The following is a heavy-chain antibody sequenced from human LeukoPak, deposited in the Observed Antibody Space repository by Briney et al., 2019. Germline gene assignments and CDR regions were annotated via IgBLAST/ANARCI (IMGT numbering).Heavy chain of an antibody. CDR1: GFTFNNFY. CDR2: INGDGSET. Sequence: GGSLTLSCEASGFTFNNFYMHWARQAPGEGLVWVARINGDGSETNYADSVKGRFTISRDKAKKKLYLQMNSLRAEDTAVYYCVRVTENWGQGTLVTVSS. CDR3: VRVTEN. J-gene: IGHJ1*01. V-gene: IGHV3-74*01.